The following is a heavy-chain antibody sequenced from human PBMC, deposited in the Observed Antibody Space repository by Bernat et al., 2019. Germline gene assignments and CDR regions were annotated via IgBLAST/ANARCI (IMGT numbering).Heavy chain of an antibody. CDR3: AKDSEGTEYFYYMDV. CDR1: GFTFNNYG. V-gene: IGHV3-30*18. Sequence: QVQLVESGGGVVQPGRSLRLSCAASGFTFNNYGMHWVRQAPGKGLEWVAAVSYDGSNQYYADSVKGRFTVSRDNSKDTLYLQVNSLRAEDTAEYYCAKDSEGTEYFYYMDVWGQGATVTVSS. J-gene: IGHJ6*03. CDR2: VSYDGSNQ.